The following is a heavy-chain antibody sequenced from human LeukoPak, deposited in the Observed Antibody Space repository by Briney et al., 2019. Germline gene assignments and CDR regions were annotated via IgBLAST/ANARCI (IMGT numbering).Heavy chain of an antibody. CDR2: ISKDGSDV. V-gene: IGHV3-74*01. Sequence: GGSLRLSCAASGFRFSEYWMHWVRQAPEKGPEWLSRISKDGSDVVYADSAKGRFTASRDNAKNTVYLQVTNLRHEDTAVYFCTRGGYSGSSYRFSWGQGTLVTVAS. CDR1: GFRFSEYW. D-gene: IGHD6-25*01. J-gene: IGHJ4*02. CDR3: TRGGYSGSSYRFS.